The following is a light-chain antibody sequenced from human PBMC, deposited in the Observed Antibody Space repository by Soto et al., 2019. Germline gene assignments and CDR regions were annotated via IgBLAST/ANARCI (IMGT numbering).Light chain of an antibody. CDR2: DAS. CDR3: QQYYTFPRT. Sequence: VIWVTQSPSFLSASAGDRVTISCRMSQSISAYLAWYRQKPGKAPELLIYDASTLQSGVPSRFSGSGSGTDFTLTISRLQSEDFATYCCQQYYTFPRTFGQGTKLGIK. V-gene: IGKV1D-8*01. CDR1: QSISAY. J-gene: IGKJ2*01.